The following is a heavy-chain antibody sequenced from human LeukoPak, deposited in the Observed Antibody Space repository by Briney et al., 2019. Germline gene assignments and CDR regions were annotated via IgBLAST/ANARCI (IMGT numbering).Heavy chain of an antibody. CDR2: SSGGGDNT. Sequence: WGSLTLSCAASRFTVSSNTINWLRQAPGKGLEWVSASSGGGDNTYYADSVQGRFTLSRDNSKNSLYLQMNNLRAEDTAVYYCGKGDFVVISAKNRYFDPWGQGTLVTVSS. V-gene: IGHV3-23*01. J-gene: IGHJ5*02. CDR1: RFTVSSNT. CDR3: GKGDFVVISAKNRYFDP. D-gene: IGHD2-2*01.